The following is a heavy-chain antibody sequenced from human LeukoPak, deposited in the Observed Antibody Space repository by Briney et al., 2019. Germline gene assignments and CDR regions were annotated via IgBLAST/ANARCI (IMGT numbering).Heavy chain of an antibody. J-gene: IGHJ4*02. CDR2: INHSGNT. V-gene: IGHV4-34*01. D-gene: IGHD3-10*01. CDR3: ARDPLLWFGESSRHFDS. CDR1: GGSFSPYY. Sequence: PSETLSLTCAVSGGSFSPYYWSWIRQSPGEGLEWIAEINHSGNTNYNPSLKSRVTISVDTPKNQFSLKLSSVTAADTAIYYCARDPLLWFGESSRHFDSWGQGTLVTVSS.